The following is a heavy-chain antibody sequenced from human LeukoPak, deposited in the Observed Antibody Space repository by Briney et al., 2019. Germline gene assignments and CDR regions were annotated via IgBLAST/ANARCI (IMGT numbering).Heavy chain of an antibody. J-gene: IGHJ4*02. D-gene: IGHD5-18*01. CDR2: ISSSSSYT. V-gene: IGHV3-11*06. CDR1: GFTFSDYY. Sequence: GGSLRLSCAAPGFTFSDYYMSWIRQAPGKGLEWVSYISSSSSYTNYADSVKGRFTISRDNAKNSLYLQMNSLRAEDTAVYYCARLVEGYSFPAGFDYWGQGTLVPVSS. CDR3: ARLVEGYSFPAGFDY.